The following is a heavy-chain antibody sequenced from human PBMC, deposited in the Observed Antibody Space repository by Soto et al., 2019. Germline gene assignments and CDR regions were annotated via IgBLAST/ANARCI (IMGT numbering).Heavy chain of an antibody. D-gene: IGHD3-22*01. Sequence: GGSLRLSCAASGFTFSSYAMHWVRQAPGKGLEWVAVISYDGSNKYYADSVKGRFTISRDNSKNTLYLQMNSLRAEDTAVYYCARGGYPQGGYYYYGMDVWGQGTTVTVSS. CDR3: ARGGYPQGGYYYYGMDV. V-gene: IGHV3-30-3*01. J-gene: IGHJ6*02. CDR1: GFTFSSYA. CDR2: ISYDGSNK.